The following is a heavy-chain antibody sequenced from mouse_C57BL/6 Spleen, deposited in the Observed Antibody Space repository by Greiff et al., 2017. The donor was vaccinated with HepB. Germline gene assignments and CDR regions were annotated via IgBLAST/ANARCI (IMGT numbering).Heavy chain of an antibody. CDR3: ARDWEGGFDY. CDR2: ISNGGGST. J-gene: IGHJ2*01. CDR1: GFTFSDYY. Sequence: DVMLVESGGGLVQPGGSLKLSCAASGFTFSDYYMSWVRQTPEKRLEWVAYISNGGGSTYYPDTVKGRFTISTDTAKNTLYLQMSRLKSADTAVYYCARDWEGGFDYWGQGTTLTVSS. V-gene: IGHV5-12*01. D-gene: IGHD4-1*01.